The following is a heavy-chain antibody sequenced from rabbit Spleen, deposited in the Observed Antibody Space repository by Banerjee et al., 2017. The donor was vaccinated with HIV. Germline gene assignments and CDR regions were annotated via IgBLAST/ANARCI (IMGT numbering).Heavy chain of an antibody. Sequence: QEQLKESGGGLVQPGGSLTLSCKASGFDVSSDYMSWVRQAPGKGLEWIACINIVTGKSVYASWAEGRFIMSRTSSTTVTLQMTSLTAADTATYFCARDLVAVIGWNFNLWGQGTLVTVS. CDR3: ARDLVAVIGWNFNL. D-gene: IGHD1-1*01. CDR1: GFDVSSDYM. J-gene: IGHJ4*01. CDR2: INIVTGKS. V-gene: IGHV1S45*01.